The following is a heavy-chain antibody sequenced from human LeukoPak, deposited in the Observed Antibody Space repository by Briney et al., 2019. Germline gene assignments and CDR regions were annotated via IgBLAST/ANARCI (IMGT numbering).Heavy chain of an antibody. J-gene: IGHJ4*02. CDR1: GFTFGDYA. CDR3: TRERTIFGAAWDY. CDR2: IRSKAYGGTT. D-gene: IGHD3-3*01. Sequence: GGSLRLSCTASGFTFGDYAMSWFRQAPGKGLEWVGFIRSKAYGGTTECAASVKGRFTISRDDSKSIAYLQMNSLKTEDTAVYYCTRERTIFGAAWDYWGQGTLVTVSS. V-gene: IGHV3-49*03.